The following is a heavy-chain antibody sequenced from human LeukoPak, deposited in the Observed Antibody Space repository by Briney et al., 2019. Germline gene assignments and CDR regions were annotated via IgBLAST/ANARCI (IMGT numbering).Heavy chain of an antibody. V-gene: IGHV4-59*12. D-gene: IGHD3-10*01. Sequence: SETLSLTCTVSGASFNSYYWSWIRQPPGKGLEWIGYIYYIGRTNYNPSLKSRVTISVDRSKNQFSLKLSSVTAADTAVYYCARGLSRGAPDWFDPWGQGTLVTVSS. CDR2: IYYIGRT. CDR3: ARGLSRGAPDWFDP. J-gene: IGHJ5*02. CDR1: GASFNSYY.